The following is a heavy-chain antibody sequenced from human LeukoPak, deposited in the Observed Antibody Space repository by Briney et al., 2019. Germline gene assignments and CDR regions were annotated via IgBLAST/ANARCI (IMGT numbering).Heavy chain of an antibody. J-gene: IGHJ4*02. CDR2: INHSGST. CDR3: ARRTRQLVKNRPVDY. V-gene: IGHV4-34*01. Sequence: SETLSLTCAVYGGSFSGYYWSWIRQPPGKGLEWIGEINHSGSTNYNPSLKSRVTISVDTSKNQFSLKLSSVTAADTAVYYCARRTRQLVKNRPVDYWGQGTLVTVSS. D-gene: IGHD6-13*01. CDR1: GGSFSGYY.